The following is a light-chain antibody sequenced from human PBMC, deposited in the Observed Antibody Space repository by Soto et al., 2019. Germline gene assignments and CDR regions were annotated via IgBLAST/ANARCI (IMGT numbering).Light chain of an antibody. V-gene: IGLV2-14*01. CDR2: DVS. J-gene: IGLJ1*01. CDR1: SSDVGGYNY. CDR3: SSYTSSSTLYV. Sequence: QSALTRSASVSGSPGQSITISCTGTSSDVGGYNYVSWYQQHPGKAPKLMIYDVSNRPSGVSNRFSGSKSGNTASLTISGRQPEDEADYYCSSYTSSSTLYVFGTGTKLTVL.